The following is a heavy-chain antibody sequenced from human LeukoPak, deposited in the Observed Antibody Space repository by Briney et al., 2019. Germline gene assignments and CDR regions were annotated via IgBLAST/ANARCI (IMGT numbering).Heavy chain of an antibody. CDR1: GFTYSNFD. CDR3: ARDGNYGGNFGALDY. Sequence: GGSLRICCAVSGFTYSNFDMNWVRQAPGKGLEWVSYISSNGSPKYYADSVRGRFTISRDNAENSLYLQMNSLRAEDTAVYYCARDGNYGGNFGALDYWGQGTLVTVSS. V-gene: IGHV3-48*03. D-gene: IGHD4-23*01. J-gene: IGHJ4*02. CDR2: ISSNGSPK.